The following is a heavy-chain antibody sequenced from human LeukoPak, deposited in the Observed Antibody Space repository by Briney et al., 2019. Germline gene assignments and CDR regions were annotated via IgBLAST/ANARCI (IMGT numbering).Heavy chain of an antibody. Sequence: PGRSLRLSCAASGFTFSSYAMHWVCQAPGKGLEWVAVISYDGSNKYYADSVKGRFTISRDNSKNTLYLQMNSLRAEDTAVYYCASGEPSPTAADPEGGFDYWGQGTLVTVSS. CDR1: GFTFSSYA. CDR2: ISYDGSNK. J-gene: IGHJ4*02. V-gene: IGHV3-30-3*01. CDR3: ASGEPSPTAADPEGGFDY. D-gene: IGHD1-14*01.